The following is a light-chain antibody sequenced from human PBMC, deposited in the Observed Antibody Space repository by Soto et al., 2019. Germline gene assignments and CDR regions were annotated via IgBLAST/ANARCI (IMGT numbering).Light chain of an antibody. CDR3: SSYTSSSNLV. Sequence: QSVLTQPASVSGSPGQSITISCTGTSSDVGGYNYVSWYQQYPGKAPKLMIYDVSNRPSGVSNRFSGSKSGNTASLTISGLQAEDEAEYYCSSYTSSSNLVFGGGTKLTVL. V-gene: IGLV2-14*01. CDR2: DVS. J-gene: IGLJ2*01. CDR1: SSDVGGYNY.